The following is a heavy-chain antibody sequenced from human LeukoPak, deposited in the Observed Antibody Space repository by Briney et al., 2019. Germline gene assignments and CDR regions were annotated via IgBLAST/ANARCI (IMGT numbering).Heavy chain of an antibody. J-gene: IGHJ4*02. CDR2: INHSGST. Sequence: SETLSLTCAVYGGSFSGYYWSWIRQPPGKGLEWIGEINHSGSTNYNPSLKSRVTISVDTSKNQFSLKLSSVTAADTAVYYCARGRLVGATYKRGFDYWGQGTLVTVSS. CDR3: ARGRLVGATYKRGFDY. V-gene: IGHV4-34*01. D-gene: IGHD1-26*01. CDR1: GGSFSGYY.